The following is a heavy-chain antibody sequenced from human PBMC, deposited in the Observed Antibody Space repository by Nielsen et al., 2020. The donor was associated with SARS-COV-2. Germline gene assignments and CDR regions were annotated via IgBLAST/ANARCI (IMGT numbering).Heavy chain of an antibody. Sequence: GESLKISCAASGFTFSSYAMHWVRQAPGKGLEWVAVISYDGSNKYYADSVKGRFTISRDNSKNTLYLQMNSLRAEDTAVYYCARNPEAGFDYWGQGTLVTVSS. J-gene: IGHJ4*02. CDR1: GFTFSSYA. CDR3: ARNPEAGFDY. V-gene: IGHV3-30*04. CDR2: ISYDGSNK.